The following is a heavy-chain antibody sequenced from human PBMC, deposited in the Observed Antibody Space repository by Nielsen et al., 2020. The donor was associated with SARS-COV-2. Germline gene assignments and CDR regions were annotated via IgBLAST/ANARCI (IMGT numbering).Heavy chain of an antibody. CDR2: ISSGSAII. Sequence: GESLKISCAASGFSFDDIHWVRQAPGKGLEWISYISSGSAIIYYADSVRGRFTLSRDNGENSLYLEMNSLRAEDTAIYYCAIVHLWFPWGQGTPVTVSS. J-gene: IGHJ5*02. D-gene: IGHD5-18*01. CDR1: GFSFDD. V-gene: IGHV3-48*01. CDR3: AIVHLWFP.